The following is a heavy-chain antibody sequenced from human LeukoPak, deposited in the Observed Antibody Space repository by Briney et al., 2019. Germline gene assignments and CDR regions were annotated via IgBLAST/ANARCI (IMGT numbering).Heavy chain of an antibody. CDR2: ISYDGSNK. Sequence: GGSLRLSCAASGFTFSSYGMHWVRQAPGKGLEWVAVISYDGSNKYYADSVKGRFTISRDNTKNTLYLQMNSLRAEDTAVYYCAKDLLGGGFDYWGQGTLVTVSS. V-gene: IGHV3-30*18. D-gene: IGHD3-16*01. CDR1: GFTFSSYG. CDR3: AKDLLGGGFDY. J-gene: IGHJ4*02.